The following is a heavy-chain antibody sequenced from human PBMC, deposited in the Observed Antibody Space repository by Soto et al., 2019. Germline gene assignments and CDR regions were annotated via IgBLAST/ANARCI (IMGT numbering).Heavy chain of an antibody. D-gene: IGHD2-15*01. CDR1: GFTFGDYA. V-gene: IGHV3-49*03. CDR2: IRSKAYGGTT. Sequence: GGSLRLSCTASGFTFGDYAMSWFRQAPEKGLEWVGFIRSKAYGGTTEYAASVKGRFTISRDDSKSIAYLQMNSLKTEDTAVYYCTRHVLDLGYCSGASCPEYYGMDVWGQGTTVTVSS. CDR3: TRHVLDLGYCSGASCPEYYGMDV. J-gene: IGHJ6*02.